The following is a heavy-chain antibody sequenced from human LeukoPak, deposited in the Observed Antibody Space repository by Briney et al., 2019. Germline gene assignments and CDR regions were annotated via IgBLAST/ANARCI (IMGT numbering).Heavy chain of an antibody. CDR2: ISGSGGST. J-gene: IGHJ4*02. V-gene: IGHV3-23*01. D-gene: IGHD3-10*01. CDR1: GFTFSSYG. Sequence: PGGSLRLSCAASGFTFSSYGMSWVRQAPGKGLEWVSAISGSGGSTYYADSVKGRFTISRDNSKNTLYLQMNSLRAEDTAVYYCAKETRFMVRGADFDYWGQGTLVTVSS. CDR3: AKETRFMVRGADFDY.